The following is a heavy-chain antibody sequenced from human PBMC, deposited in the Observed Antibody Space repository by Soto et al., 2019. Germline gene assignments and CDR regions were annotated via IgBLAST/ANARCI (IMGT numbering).Heavy chain of an antibody. CDR3: EHGRYNWFDP. Sequence: QITLKESGPTLVKPTQTLTLTCTFSGFSLSTSGVGVGWIRQPPGRALEWLALIYWDDDKRYSPSLKSRLTIXRDTSKNQVVLTMTNMDPVDTATYFCEHGRYNWFDPWGQGTLVTVSS. CDR1: GFSLSTSGVG. CDR2: IYWDDDK. J-gene: IGHJ5*02. V-gene: IGHV2-5*02.